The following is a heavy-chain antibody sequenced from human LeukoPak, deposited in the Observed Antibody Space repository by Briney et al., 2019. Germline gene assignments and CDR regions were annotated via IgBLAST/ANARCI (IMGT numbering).Heavy chain of an antibody. CDR1: GYTFSGHH. CDR3: ARAGHDSSGYSFRLDY. Sequence: ASVKVSCKPSGYTFSGHHIHWVRQAPGQGLEWMGWINPSSGDTKYAQNFQDRVILSRDTSISTAYMDLSRLSSDDTAIYDCARAGHDSSGYSFRLDYWGQGTLVTVSS. CDR2: INPSSGDT. J-gene: IGHJ4*02. V-gene: IGHV1-2*02. D-gene: IGHD3-22*01.